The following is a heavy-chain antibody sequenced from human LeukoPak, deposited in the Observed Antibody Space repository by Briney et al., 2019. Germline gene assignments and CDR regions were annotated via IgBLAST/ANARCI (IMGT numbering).Heavy chain of an antibody. CDR3: ARAGYDSSGYYSWDYAFDI. CDR2: IRYDGSKK. Sequence: SGGSLRLSCAASGFIFSSYGMHWVRQAPGKGLEWVAFIRYDGSKKYYADSVKGRFTISRDNSKNTLYLQMNSLRAEDTAVYYCARAGYDSSGYYSWDYAFDIWGQGTMVTVSS. CDR1: GFIFSSYG. J-gene: IGHJ3*02. V-gene: IGHV3-30*02. D-gene: IGHD3-22*01.